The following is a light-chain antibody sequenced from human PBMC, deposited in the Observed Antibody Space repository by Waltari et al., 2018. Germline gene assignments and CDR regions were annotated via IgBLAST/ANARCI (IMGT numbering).Light chain of an antibody. CDR1: QSLVHSDGNTY. CDR3: MQGTHWPWT. Sequence: DVVMTQSPLSLPVTLGQPASISCRSSQSLVHSDGNTYLNWFQQRPGQSPRRLIYKVSNRDSGVPDRFSGSGSGTDFTLKISRVEAEDFGVYYCMQGTHWPWTFGQGTKVEIK. V-gene: IGKV2-30*02. CDR2: KVS. J-gene: IGKJ1*01.